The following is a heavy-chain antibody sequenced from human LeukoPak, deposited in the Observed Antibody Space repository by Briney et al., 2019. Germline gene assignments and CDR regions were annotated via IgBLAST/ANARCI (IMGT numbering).Heavy chain of an antibody. V-gene: IGHV3-23*01. D-gene: IGHD6-19*01. Sequence: GGSLRLSCAASGFTFSSYAMSWVRQAPGKGLEWVSAISGSGGSTYYADSVKGRFTISRDNTKNTLYLQMNSLRAEDTAVYYCAKDQIAVAGPGNAFDIWGQGTMVTVSS. CDR1: GFTFSSYA. J-gene: IGHJ3*02. CDR3: AKDQIAVAGPGNAFDI. CDR2: ISGSGGST.